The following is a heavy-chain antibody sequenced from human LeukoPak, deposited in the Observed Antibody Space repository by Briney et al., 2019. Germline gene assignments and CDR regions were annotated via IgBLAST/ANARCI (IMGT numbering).Heavy chain of an antibody. D-gene: IGHD2-2*01. V-gene: IGHV1-46*01. CDR2: INPSGGST. Sequence: ASVKVSCKASGYTFTGYYMHWVRQAPGQGLEWMGIINPSGGSTSYAQKFQGRVTMTRNTSISTAYMELSSLRSEDTAVYYCARGPALDYYYMDVWGKGTTVTVSS. CDR1: GYTFTGYY. CDR3: ARGPALDYYYMDV. J-gene: IGHJ6*03.